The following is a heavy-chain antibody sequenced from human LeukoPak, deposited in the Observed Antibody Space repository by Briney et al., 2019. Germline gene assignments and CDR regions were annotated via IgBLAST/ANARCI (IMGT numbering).Heavy chain of an antibody. J-gene: IGHJ4*02. CDR1: GGSISSGDYY. CDR3: ASSITMVRGVIIV. CDR2: IYYSGST. D-gene: IGHD3-10*01. V-gene: IGHV4-30-4*08. Sequence: PSQTLSLTCTVSGGSISSGDYYWSWIRPPPGQGLEWIGYIYYSGSTYYNPSLKSRVTISVDTSKNQFSLKLSSVTAADTAVYYCASSITMVRGVIIVWGQGTLVTVSS.